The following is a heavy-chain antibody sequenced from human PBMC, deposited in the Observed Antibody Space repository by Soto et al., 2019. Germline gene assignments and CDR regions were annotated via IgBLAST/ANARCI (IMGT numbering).Heavy chain of an antibody. D-gene: IGHD3-10*01. J-gene: IGHJ4*02. Sequence: HPGGSLRLSCAASGFTFSRFELHWVRQAPGKGLEWISYISSSGSTAYYASSVEGRFTISRDNANSSVYLQMDSLRAEDTALYYCTRAAWFPYLSFYWGQGALVTVSS. CDR1: GFTFSRFE. CDR3: TRAAWFPYLSFY. V-gene: IGHV3-48*03. CDR2: ISSSGSTA.